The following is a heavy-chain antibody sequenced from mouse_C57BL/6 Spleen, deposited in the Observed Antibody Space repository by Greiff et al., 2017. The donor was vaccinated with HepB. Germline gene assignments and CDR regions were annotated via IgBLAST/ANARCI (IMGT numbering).Heavy chain of an antibody. CDR2: IYPGDGDT. CDR3: ARDISGYLAY. D-gene: IGHD3-2*02. Sequence: QVTLKESGPELVKPGASVKISCKASGYAFSSSWMNWVKQRPGKGLEWIGRIYPGDGDTNYNGKFKGKATLTADKSSSTAYMQLSSLTSEDSAVYFCARDISGYLAYWGQGTLVTVSA. V-gene: IGHV1-82*01. J-gene: IGHJ3*01. CDR1: GYAFSSSW.